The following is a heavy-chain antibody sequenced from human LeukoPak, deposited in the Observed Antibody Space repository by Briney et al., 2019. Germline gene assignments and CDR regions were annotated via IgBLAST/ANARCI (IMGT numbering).Heavy chain of an antibody. V-gene: IGHV1-69*04. CDR3: ARETRDSNWNSVAYLDH. J-gene: IGHJ4*02. CDR2: FIPILNIT. D-gene: IGHD1-7*01. CDR1: GGTFSGNS. Sequence: SVKVSCKASGGTFSGNSITWVRQAPGQGLEWMGRFIPILNITNYAQDFQGRVTLTADKSTSTAYMELMSLGSGDTAVYYCARETRDSNWNSVAYLDHWGQGTLVTVSS.